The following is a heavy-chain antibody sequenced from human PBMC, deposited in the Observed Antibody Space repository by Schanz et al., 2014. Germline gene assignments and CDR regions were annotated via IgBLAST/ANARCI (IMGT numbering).Heavy chain of an antibody. V-gene: IGHV3-23*01. CDR1: EFTFSSHG. J-gene: IGHJ5*02. CDR2: INTADTT. CDR3: AKDMNREATAPES. D-gene: IGHD5-12*01. Sequence: EVRLLESGGGLVQPGGSLRLSCAASEFTFSSHGMSWVRQPPGKGLEWVSAINTADTTYYADSVKGRFTVSRDNSKNTVYLHMNSLRDEDTAVYYCAKDMNREATAPESWGQGTLVVVSS.